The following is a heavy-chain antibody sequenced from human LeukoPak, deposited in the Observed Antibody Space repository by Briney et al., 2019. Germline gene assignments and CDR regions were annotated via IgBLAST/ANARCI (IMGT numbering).Heavy chain of an antibody. J-gene: IGHJ3*02. D-gene: IGHD6-13*01. Sequence: GGSRRLACAAAGFTFSSYGMHWVRQAPGKGLEWVAFIRYDGSNKYYAASVTGRFTLSRDNSKNTLYLQMNRLRAEDTAVYYCASGLLTAAGRPAFDIWGQATMVTVSS. CDR3: ASGLLTAAGRPAFDI. CDR2: IRYDGSNK. CDR1: GFTFSSYG. V-gene: IGHV3-30*02.